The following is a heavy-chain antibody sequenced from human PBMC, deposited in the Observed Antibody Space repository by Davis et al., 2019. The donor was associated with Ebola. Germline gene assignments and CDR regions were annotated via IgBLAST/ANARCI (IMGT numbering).Heavy chain of an antibody. Sequence: ASVKVSCKASGYTFTSYAMHWVRQAPGQRLEWMGWINAGNGNTKYSQKFQGRVTITRDTSASTAYMELSSLRSEDTAVYYCARGRRPGGDYEVDWFDPWGQGTLVTVSS. D-gene: IGHD4-17*01. J-gene: IGHJ5*02. V-gene: IGHV1-3*01. CDR1: GYTFTSYA. CDR2: INAGNGNT. CDR3: ARGRRPGGDYEVDWFDP.